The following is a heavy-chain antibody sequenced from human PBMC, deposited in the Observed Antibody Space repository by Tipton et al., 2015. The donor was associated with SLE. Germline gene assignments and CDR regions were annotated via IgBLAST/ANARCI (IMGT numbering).Heavy chain of an antibody. CDR1: GDSLSGHY. Sequence: TLSLTCSVYGDSLSGHYWGWIRQPPGKGLEWIGSIYYSGSTYYNPSLKSRVTISVDTSKNQFSLQLTSVTPEDTAVYYCASGFLYDGFQVWGQGTLVTVSS. D-gene: IGHD2-2*02. V-gene: IGHV4-39*01. CDR3: ASGFLYDGFQV. CDR2: IYYSGST. J-gene: IGHJ1*01.